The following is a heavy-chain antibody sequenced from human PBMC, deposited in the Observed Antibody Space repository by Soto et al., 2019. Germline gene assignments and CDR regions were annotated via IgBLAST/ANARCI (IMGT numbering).Heavy chain of an antibody. CDR2: ISAYNGNT. J-gene: IGHJ5*02. D-gene: IGHD3-3*01. CDR3: VRDFWCGYFTEYNWFDP. V-gene: IGHV1-18*01. Sequence: GASVKVSCKASGYTFTSYGISWVRQAPGQGHERMGWISAYNGNTNYAQKLQGRGTMTTDTSTSTAYMELRSLRSDDTAVYYCVRDFWCGYFTEYNWFDPWAQGTLVTVSS. CDR1: GYTFTSYG.